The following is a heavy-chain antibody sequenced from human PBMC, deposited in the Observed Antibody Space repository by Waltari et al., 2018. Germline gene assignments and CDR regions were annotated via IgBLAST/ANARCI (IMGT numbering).Heavy chain of an antibody. Sequence: QLQLQESGPGLVKPSETLSLTCTVSGGSISSSSYYWGWIRQPPGKGLEWIGSIYYSGSTYYNPSLKSRVTISVDTSKNQFSLKLSSVTAADTAVYYCARDGVRYGGATILWGQGTLVTVSS. J-gene: IGHJ4*02. V-gene: IGHV4-39*07. D-gene: IGHD5-12*01. CDR2: IYYSGST. CDR3: ARDGVRYGGATIL. CDR1: GGSISSSSYY.